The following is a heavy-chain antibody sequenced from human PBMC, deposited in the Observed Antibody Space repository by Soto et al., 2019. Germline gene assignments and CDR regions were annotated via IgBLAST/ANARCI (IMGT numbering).Heavy chain of an antibody. D-gene: IGHD3-10*01. CDR1: GCSFSSYS. Sequence: RGSLNLSCAASGCSFSSYSMSWVRQAAGKGLEWISRMHAGGATTFHPDPVKGRFTISSDNSKNKQFLQMNSLRAEDTAVYYCAKDEYGSAMDYFYGMDVRGQGTPVTVSS. CDR2: MHAGGATT. V-gene: IGHV3-23*01. J-gene: IGHJ6*02. CDR3: AKDEYGSAMDYFYGMDV.